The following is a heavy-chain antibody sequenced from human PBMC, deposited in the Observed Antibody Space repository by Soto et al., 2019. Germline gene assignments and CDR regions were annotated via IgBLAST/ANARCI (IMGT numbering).Heavy chain of an antibody. J-gene: IGHJ4*02. CDR3: AHRHSYYDSSIPFDY. D-gene: IGHD3-22*01. V-gene: IGHV2-5*02. Sequence: QITLKESGPTLVKPTQTLTLTRTFSGFSLSTSGVGVGWIRQPPGKALEWLALIYWDDDKRYSPSLKSRLTITKDTSKNQVVLTMTNMDPVDTATYYCAHRHSYYDSSIPFDYWGQGTLVTVSS. CDR2: IYWDDDK. CDR1: GFSLSTSGVG.